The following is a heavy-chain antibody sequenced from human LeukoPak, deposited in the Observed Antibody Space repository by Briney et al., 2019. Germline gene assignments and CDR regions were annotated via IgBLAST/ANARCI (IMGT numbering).Heavy chain of an antibody. J-gene: IGHJ3*02. CDR1: GYTFTSYD. CDR2: MNPNSGNT. D-gene: IGHD3-10*01. V-gene: IGHV1-8*01. Sequence: GASVRVSCKASGYTFTSYDINWVRQATGQGLEWMGWMNPNSGNTGYAQKFQGRVTMTRNTSISTAYMELSSLRSEDTAVYYCAVQMVRGVIINPNDAFDIWGQGTMVTVSS. CDR3: AVQMVRGVIINPNDAFDI.